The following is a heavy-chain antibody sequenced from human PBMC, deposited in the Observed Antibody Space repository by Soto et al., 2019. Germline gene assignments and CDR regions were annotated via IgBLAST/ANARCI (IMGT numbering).Heavy chain of an antibody. D-gene: IGHD3-22*01. V-gene: IGHV1-2*04. CDR2: INPNSGGT. CDR3: ARAVGSGGITMIVEYYGMDV. J-gene: IGHJ6*02. Sequence: VASVKVSCKASGYTFTDYYMHWVRQAPGQGLEWMGWINPNSGGTNYAQKFQGWVTMTRDTSISTAYMELSRLRSDDTAVYYCARAVGSGGITMIVEYYGMDVWGQGTTVTVSS. CDR1: GYTFTDYY.